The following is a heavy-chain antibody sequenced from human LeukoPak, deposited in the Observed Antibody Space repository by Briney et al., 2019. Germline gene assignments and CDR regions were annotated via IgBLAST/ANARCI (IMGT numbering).Heavy chain of an antibody. D-gene: IGHD2-21*02. V-gene: IGHV3-11*01. CDR2: ISSSGSTI. Sequence: GGSLRLSCAASGFTFSDYYMSWIRQAPGKGLEWVSYISSSGSTIYYADSVKGRFTISRDNSKNTLYLQMNSLRAEDTAVYYCAKSHHVTAIDYWGQGTLVTVSS. CDR3: AKSHHVTAIDY. J-gene: IGHJ4*02. CDR1: GFTFSDYY.